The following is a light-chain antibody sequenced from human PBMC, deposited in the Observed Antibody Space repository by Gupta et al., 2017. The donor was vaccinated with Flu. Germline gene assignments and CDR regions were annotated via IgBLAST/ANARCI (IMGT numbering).Light chain of an antibody. Sequence: DVVMSQSPLSLSVTLGQAASISCRSSQSLVYKNGITYLTWFQQRPGQSPRRIIYEVSKRDSGVTDRFSGSGEVNDFTLKSSRGEDEDGGVYYCMRGKPPWTFGQGTRMEI. J-gene: IGKJ2*02. CDR1: QSLVYKNGITY. CDR3: MRGKPPWT. CDR2: EVS. V-gene: IGKV2-30*01.